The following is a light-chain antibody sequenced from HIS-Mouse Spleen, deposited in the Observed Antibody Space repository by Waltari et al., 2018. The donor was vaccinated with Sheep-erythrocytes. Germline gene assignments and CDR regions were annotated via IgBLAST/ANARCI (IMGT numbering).Light chain of an antibody. CDR1: SSDVGSYNL. V-gene: IGLV2-23*01. CDR3: CSYAGSSTPWV. Sequence: QSALTQPASVSGSPGQSITISCTGTSSDVGSYNLVSWYQQHPGKAPKLMIYEGSKRPSGVSNRFSGSKSGNTASLTISGLQAEDEPDYYCCSYAGSSTPWVFGGGNKLTVL. CDR2: EGS. J-gene: IGLJ3*02.